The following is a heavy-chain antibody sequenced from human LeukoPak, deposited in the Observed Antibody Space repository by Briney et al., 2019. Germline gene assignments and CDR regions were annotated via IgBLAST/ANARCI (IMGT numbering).Heavy chain of an antibody. CDR2: FYYSGST. J-gene: IGHJ3*02. CDR3: ARHQFRRYYYDNSGSAFDI. Sequence: SETLSLTCTVSGGSISSYYWSWIRQPPGKGLEWIGSFYYSGSTNYNPSLKSRSTISVDTSKNQFSLKLSPVTAADTAVYYCARHQFRRYYYDNSGSAFDIWGQGTMVTVSS. D-gene: IGHD3-22*01. V-gene: IGHV4-59*08. CDR1: GGSISSYY.